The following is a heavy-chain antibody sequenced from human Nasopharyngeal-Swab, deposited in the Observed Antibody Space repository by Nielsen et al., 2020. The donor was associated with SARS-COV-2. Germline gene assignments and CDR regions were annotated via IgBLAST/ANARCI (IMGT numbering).Heavy chain of an antibody. J-gene: IGHJ6*02. CDR3: ARDRPGRMDV. V-gene: IGHV3-11*04. CDR2: ISSGGRTI. Sequence: GESLKISCAASGFTFSAHYMDWVRQAPGKGLEWLSYISSGGRTIAYAASVKGRFTISRDNAKNSLYLQMNSLRADDTAVYYCARDRPGRMDVWGQGTMVTVSS. D-gene: IGHD6-6*01. CDR1: GFTFSAHY.